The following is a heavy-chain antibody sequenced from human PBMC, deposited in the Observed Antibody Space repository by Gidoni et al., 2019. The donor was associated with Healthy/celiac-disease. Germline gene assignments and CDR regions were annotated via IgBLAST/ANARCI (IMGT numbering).Heavy chain of an antibody. CDR1: GYTFTSSD. V-gene: IGHV1-8*01. D-gene: IGHD1-7*01. Sequence: QVQLVQSGAEVKKPGASVKVSCKASGYTFTSSDINWVRQATGQGLEWMGWMNPNSGNTGYAQKFQGRVTMTRNTSISTAYMELSSLRSEDTAVYYCARMINWNYVTVGFDPWGQGTLVTVSS. CDR2: MNPNSGNT. J-gene: IGHJ5*02. CDR3: ARMINWNYVTVGFDP.